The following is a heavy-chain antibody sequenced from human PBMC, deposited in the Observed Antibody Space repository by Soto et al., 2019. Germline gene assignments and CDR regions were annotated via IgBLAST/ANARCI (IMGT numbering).Heavy chain of an antibody. CDR3: AKTLRFLEVALDYYYGMDV. V-gene: IGHV3-30*18. CDR1: GFTFNRYG. CDR2: ISDDGSDK. D-gene: IGHD3-3*01. Sequence: GGSLRLSCVASGFTFNRYGIHWVRQAPGKGLEWVALISDDGSDKDYADSVKGRFTISRDNSKNTLYLQMNSLRPEDTAVYYCAKTLRFLEVALDYYYGMDVWGQGTTVTVSS. J-gene: IGHJ6*02.